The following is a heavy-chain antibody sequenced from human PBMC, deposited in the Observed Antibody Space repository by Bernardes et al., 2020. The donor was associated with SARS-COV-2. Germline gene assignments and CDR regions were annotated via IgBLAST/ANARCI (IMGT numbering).Heavy chain of an antibody. D-gene: IGHD2-8*01. Sequence: GGSLRLSCAASGFTFSSYAMSWVRQAPGKGLEWVSAISGSGGSTYYADSVKGRFTISRDNSKNTLYLQMNSLRAEDTAVYYCAKGLSPSYAMGYYYYGMDVWGQGTTVTVSS. V-gene: IGHV3-23*01. CDR1: GFTFSSYA. J-gene: IGHJ6*02. CDR2: ISGSGGST. CDR3: AKGLSPSYAMGYYYYGMDV.